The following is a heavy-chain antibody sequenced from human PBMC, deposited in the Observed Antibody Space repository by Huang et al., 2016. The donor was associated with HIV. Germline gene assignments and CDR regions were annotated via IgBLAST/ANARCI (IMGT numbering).Heavy chain of an antibody. CDR2: ISPSSSFI. D-gene: IGHD6-13*01. Sequence: EVQLVESGGGLVKPGGSLRLSCAASGFSLDSYKMYWVRQTPGKGLEWVSSISPSSSFIEYADSVKGRFSISRDNAKNSLYLQMNNLRGEDTAVYYCARDRGQQLSPVDSWGQGTLVTVSS. CDR3: ARDRGQQLSPVDS. V-gene: IGHV3-21*01. J-gene: IGHJ4*02. CDR1: GFSLDSYK.